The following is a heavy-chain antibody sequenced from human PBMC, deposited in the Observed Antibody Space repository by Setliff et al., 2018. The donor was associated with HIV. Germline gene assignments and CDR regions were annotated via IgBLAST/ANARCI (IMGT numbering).Heavy chain of an antibody. CDR3: ATGGPLHIVVVPSAKGTTPIDTLDS. Sequence: ASVKVSCKASGYTFTSYTMHWVRQAPGQRLEWMGGFDPEDGDTMYAQKSQGRVTMTEDTSTDTAYMELRSLRSEDTAVYYCATGGPLHIVVVPSAKGTTPIDTLDSWGQGTLVTVSS. V-gene: IGHV1-24*01. CDR1: GYTFTSYT. CDR2: FDPEDGDT. J-gene: IGHJ4*02. D-gene: IGHD2-2*01.